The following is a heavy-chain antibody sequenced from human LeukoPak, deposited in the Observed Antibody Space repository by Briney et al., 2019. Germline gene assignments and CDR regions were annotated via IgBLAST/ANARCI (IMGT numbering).Heavy chain of an antibody. CDR2: INPNSGGA. J-gene: IGHJ3*02. CDR3: AREAGDADAFDT. V-gene: IGHV1-2*02. D-gene: IGHD7-27*01. Sequence: GASVKVSCKASGYTFTGYYMHWVRQAPGQGLEWMGWINPNSGGANYAQKFQGSVTMTRDTSISTAYMELRRLRSDETAVYYCAREAGDADAFDTWGQGTMVTVSS. CDR1: GYTFTGYY.